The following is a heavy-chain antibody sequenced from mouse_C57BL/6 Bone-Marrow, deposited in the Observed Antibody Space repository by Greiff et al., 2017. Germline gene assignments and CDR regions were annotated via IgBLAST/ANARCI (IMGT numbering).Heavy chain of an antibody. D-gene: IGHD2-5*01. CDR3: ARTYYSNYYAMDY. J-gene: IGHJ4*01. CDR1: GYAFTNYL. V-gene: IGHV1-54*01. CDR2: INPGSGGT. Sequence: QVQLKQSGAELVRPGTSVKVSCKASGYAFTNYLIEWVKQRPGQGLEWIGVINPGSGGTNYNEKFKGKATLTADKSSSTAYMQLSSLTSEDSAVYFCARTYYSNYYAMDYWGQGTSVTVSS.